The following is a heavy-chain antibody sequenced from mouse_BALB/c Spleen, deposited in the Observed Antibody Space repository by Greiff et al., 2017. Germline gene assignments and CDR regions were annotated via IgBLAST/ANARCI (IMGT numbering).Heavy chain of an antibody. CDR2: ISYSGST. CDR3: ARGANSGRGYFDY. J-gene: IGHJ2*01. V-gene: IGHV3-2*02. CDR1: GYSITSDYA. D-gene: IGHD3-1*01. Sequence: DVQLQESGPGLVKPSQSLSLTCTVTGYSITSDYAWNWIRQFPGNKLEWMGYISYSGSTSYNPSLKSRISITRDTSKNQFFLQLNSVTTEDTATYYCARGANSGRGYFDYWGQGTTLTVSS.